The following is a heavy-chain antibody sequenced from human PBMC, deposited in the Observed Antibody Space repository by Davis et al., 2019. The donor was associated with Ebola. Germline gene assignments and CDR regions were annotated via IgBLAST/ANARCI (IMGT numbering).Heavy chain of an antibody. V-gene: IGHV3-23*01. CDR3: AKDTSNIWFDI. CDR1: GFIFSSYV. D-gene: IGHD1-26*01. J-gene: IGHJ3*02. Sequence: GGSLRLSCAASGFIFSSYVMSWVRQAPGKGLEWVSTLGTSADTHYADSVKGRFTISRDNSKNTLYLQMNGLRVEDTAIYYCAKDTSNIWFDIWGQGTNVTISS. CDR2: LGTSADT.